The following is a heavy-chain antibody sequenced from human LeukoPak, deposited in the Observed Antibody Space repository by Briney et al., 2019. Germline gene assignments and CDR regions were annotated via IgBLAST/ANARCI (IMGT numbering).Heavy chain of an antibody. V-gene: IGHV1-69*06. CDR1: GGTFSDYA. CDR2: IIPIFGTA. J-gene: IGHJ6*03. CDR3: ARQGGARQDYHMDV. Sequence: SVKVSCKASGGTFSDYAISWVRQAPGQGREWMGRIIPIFGTANYAQNFQGRVTITADKSSSTAYMELSSLTSEDTAVYYCARQGGARQDYHMDVWGNGTTVTVSS. D-gene: IGHD1-26*01.